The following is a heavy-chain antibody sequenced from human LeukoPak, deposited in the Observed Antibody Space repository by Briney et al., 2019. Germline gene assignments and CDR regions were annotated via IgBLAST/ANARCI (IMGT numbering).Heavy chain of an antibody. Sequence: GGSLRLSCAASGFTFDDYGMSWVRQAPGKGLEWVSGINWNGGSTGYADSVKGRFTISRDNAKNSLYLQMNSLRAEDTAVYYCAKGGYSSGWLDYWGQGTLVTVSS. J-gene: IGHJ4*02. CDR3: AKGGYSSGWLDY. D-gene: IGHD6-19*01. CDR2: INWNGGST. CDR1: GFTFDDYG. V-gene: IGHV3-20*04.